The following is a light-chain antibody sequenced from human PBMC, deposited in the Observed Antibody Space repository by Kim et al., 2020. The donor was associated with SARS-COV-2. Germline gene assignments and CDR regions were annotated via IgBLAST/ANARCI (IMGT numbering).Light chain of an antibody. CDR2: RNY. CDR3: AAWDDSLSGYV. Sequence: GQRVTISCSGSSSNNGSNYVGWYQHLPGAAPELLIHRNYQRPSGVPDRFSGSKSGTSATLAISGLRSEDEADYYCAAWDDSLSGYVFGTGTQLTVL. CDR1: SSNNGSNY. J-gene: IGLJ1*01. V-gene: IGLV1-47*01.